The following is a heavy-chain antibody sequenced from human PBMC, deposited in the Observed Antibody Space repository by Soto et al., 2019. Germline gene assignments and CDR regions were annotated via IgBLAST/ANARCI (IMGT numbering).Heavy chain of an antibody. Sequence: SETLSLTCAVYGGSFIGYYWSWIRQPPGKGLEWIGEINHSGSTNYNPSLKSRVTISVDTSKNQFSLKLSSVTAADTAVYYCARGLYYDFWSGMYYYGMDVWGQGTTVTVSS. CDR3: ARGLYYDFWSGMYYYGMDV. CDR1: GGSFIGYY. V-gene: IGHV4-34*01. J-gene: IGHJ6*02. D-gene: IGHD3-3*01. CDR2: INHSGST.